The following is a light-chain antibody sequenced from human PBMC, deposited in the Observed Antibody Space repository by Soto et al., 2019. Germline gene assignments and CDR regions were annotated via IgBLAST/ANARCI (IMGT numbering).Light chain of an antibody. J-gene: IGKJ1*01. V-gene: IGKV3-15*01. CDR2: GAS. CDR1: QSVDSS. CDR3: QQYNNWPRT. Sequence: EIVMKKSLSILSLSPGERATLSCRASQSVDSSLAWYQQKPGQAPRLLIHGASTRAPDIPARFIGSGSGTEFTLTISSLQSEDFAVYYCQQYNNWPRTFGQGTKVDI.